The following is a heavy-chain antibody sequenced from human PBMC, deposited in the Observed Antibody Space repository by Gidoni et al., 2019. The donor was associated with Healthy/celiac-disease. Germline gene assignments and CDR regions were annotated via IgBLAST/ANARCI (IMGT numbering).Heavy chain of an antibody. J-gene: IGHJ4*02. CDR1: GGTFSSYA. Sequence: QVQLVQSGAEVKKHGSSVKVSCKASGGTFSSYAISWGRQAPGQGLEWMVGIIPIFGTANYEQKFQGRVTITADESTSTAYMELSSLRSEDTAVYYCARGLTVTGMGDFDYWGQGTLVTVSS. CDR3: ARGLTVTGMGDFDY. D-gene: IGHD4-17*01. CDR2: IIPIFGTA. V-gene: IGHV1-69*01.